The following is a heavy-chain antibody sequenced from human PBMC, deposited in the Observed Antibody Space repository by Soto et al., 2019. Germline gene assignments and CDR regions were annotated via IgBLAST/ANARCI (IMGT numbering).Heavy chain of an antibody. V-gene: IGHV4-31*03. CDR2: IYYSGST. Sequence: SETLSLTCTVSGGSISSGGYYWSWIRQHPWKGLEWIGYIYYSGSTYYNPSLKSRVTILVDTSKNQFSLKLSSVTAADTAVYYCARCYYDTSGYYYWCYFDYWGQGTLVTVSS. CDR1: GGSISSGGYY. D-gene: IGHD3-22*01. J-gene: IGHJ4*02. CDR3: ARCYYDTSGYYYWCYFDY.